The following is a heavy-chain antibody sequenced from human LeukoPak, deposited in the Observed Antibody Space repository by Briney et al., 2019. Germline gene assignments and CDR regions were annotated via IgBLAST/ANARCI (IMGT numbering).Heavy chain of an antibody. J-gene: IGHJ5*02. Sequence: PGGSLRLSCAASGFTLIDNYMTWIRQAPGKGLEWVSSISNRGDTIYYAGSVKGRFSISRDNAKNSLYLQMNDLRVDDTAVYYCVRGGFYWFDPWGQGTLVTVSS. CDR1: GFTLIDNY. CDR2: ISNRGDTI. D-gene: IGHD1-26*01. CDR3: VRGGFYWFDP. V-gene: IGHV3-11*01.